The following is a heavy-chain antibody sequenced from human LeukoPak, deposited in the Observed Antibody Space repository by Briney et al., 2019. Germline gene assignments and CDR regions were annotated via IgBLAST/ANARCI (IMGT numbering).Heavy chain of an antibody. Sequence: GGSLRLSCAASGFTISSYEMNWVRQAPGKGLEWVSYISGGDTTIYYADSVRGRFTIARGNAKKSLYLQMNRLRAEDTALYYCTRGTGGSAWGQGTLVTVSS. J-gene: IGHJ5*02. CDR2: ISGGDTTI. CDR1: GFTISSYE. D-gene: IGHD2-15*01. CDR3: TRGTGGSA. V-gene: IGHV3-48*03.